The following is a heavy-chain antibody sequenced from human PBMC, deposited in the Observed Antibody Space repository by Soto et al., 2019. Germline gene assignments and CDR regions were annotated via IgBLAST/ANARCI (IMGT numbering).Heavy chain of an antibody. V-gene: IGHV1-2*02. D-gene: IGHD1-1*01. CDR2: INPKSGGT. CDR1: GYTFTDYF. J-gene: IGHJ4*02. CDR3: AGNGNDGDDYFDN. Sequence: VQLVQSGAEVKKPGASVKVSCKASGYTFTDYFIQWVRQAPGQGFEWMGWINPKSGGTSYAQKFQGRGTMTRDTSINTGYMDLRRLRSDDTAVYYCAGNGNDGDDYFDNWGQGNLVTVSS.